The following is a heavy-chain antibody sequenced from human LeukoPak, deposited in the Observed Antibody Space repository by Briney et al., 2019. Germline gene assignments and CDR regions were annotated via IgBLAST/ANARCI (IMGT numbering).Heavy chain of an antibody. V-gene: IGHV1-8*01. Sequence: ASVKVSCTASGYTFTSYDINWVRQATGQGLEWRGWMNPNSGNTGYAQKFQGRVTMTRNTSISTAYMELSSLRSEDTAVYYCARGHSKNQKWELLRVGDYWGQGTLVTVSS. CDR2: MNPNSGNT. CDR3: ARGHSKNQKWELLRVGDY. CDR1: GYTFTSYD. D-gene: IGHD1-26*01. J-gene: IGHJ4*02.